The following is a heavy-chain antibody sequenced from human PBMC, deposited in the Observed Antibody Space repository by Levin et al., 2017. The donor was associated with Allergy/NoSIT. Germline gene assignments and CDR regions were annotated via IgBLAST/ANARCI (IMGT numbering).Heavy chain of an antibody. Sequence: GGSLRLSCAASGFTFSSYGMHWVRQAPGKGLEWVAVISYDGSNKYYADSVKGRFTISKDNSKNTLYLQMNSLRAEDTAVYYCAKSSICSGGSCYFWNDYYYMDGWGKGTTVTVSS. V-gene: IGHV3-30*18. J-gene: IGHJ6*03. CDR3: AKSSICSGGSCYFWNDYYYMDG. CDR1: GFTFSSYG. D-gene: IGHD2-15*01. CDR2: ISYDGSNK.